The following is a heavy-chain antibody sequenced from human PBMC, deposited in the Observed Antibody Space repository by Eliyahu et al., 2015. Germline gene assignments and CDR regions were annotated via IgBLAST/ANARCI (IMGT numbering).Heavy chain of an antibody. CDR2: TKAYGGTT. Sequence: TKAYGGTTEYAASVKGRFTISRDDSKSIAYLQMNSLKTEDTAVYYCTRVPGIAVAGFDYWGQGTLVTVSS. J-gene: IGHJ4*02. V-gene: IGHV3-49*02. CDR3: TRVPGIAVAGFDY. D-gene: IGHD6-19*01.